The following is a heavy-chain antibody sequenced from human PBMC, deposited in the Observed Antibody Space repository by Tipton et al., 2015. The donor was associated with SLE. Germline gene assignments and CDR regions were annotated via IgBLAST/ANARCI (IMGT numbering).Heavy chain of an antibody. CDR3: ARHILVITYDAFDI. CDR1: GGSITSRTYY. J-gene: IGHJ3*02. D-gene: IGHD3-22*01. V-gene: IGHV4-39*07. Sequence: TLSLTCSVSGGSITSRTYYWGWIRQPPGKGLEWIGSISDRGNINYNPSLQSRVTMSIDTSKNHFSLKLNSVTAADTAVYYCARHILVITYDAFDIWGQGTQVTVSA. CDR2: ISDRGNI.